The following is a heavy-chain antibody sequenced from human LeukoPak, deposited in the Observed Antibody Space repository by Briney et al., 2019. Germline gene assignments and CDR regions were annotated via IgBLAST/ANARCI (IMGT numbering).Heavy chain of an antibody. V-gene: IGHV4-59*01. Sequence: SETLSLTCTVSGGSISSYYWSWIRQPPGKGLECIGYIYYSGSTNYNPSLKSRVTISVDTSKNQFSLKLSAVTAADTAVYYCATDEIGYCSGGSCYYYMDVWGKGTTVTVSS. D-gene: IGHD2-15*01. CDR1: GGSISSYY. CDR3: ATDEIGYCSGGSCYYYMDV. CDR2: IYYSGST. J-gene: IGHJ6*03.